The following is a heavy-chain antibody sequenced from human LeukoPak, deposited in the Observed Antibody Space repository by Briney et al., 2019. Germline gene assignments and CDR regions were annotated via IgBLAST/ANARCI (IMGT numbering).Heavy chain of an antibody. CDR2: ISSSSSYI. D-gene: IGHD6-19*01. CDR1: GFTFSSYS. J-gene: IGHJ4*02. CDR3: ARATIAVAGTGSDY. Sequence: GGSLRLSCAASGFTFSSYSMNWVRQAPGKGLEWVSSISSSSSYIYYADSVKDRFTISRDNAKNSLYLQMNSLRAEDTAVYYCARATIAVAGTGSDYWGQGTLVTVSS. V-gene: IGHV3-21*01.